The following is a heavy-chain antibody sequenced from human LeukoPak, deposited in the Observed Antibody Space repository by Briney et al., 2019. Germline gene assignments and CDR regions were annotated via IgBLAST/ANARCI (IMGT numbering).Heavy chain of an antibody. CDR3: ARGRLSGSSHFDH. CDR2: IYYTGAT. V-gene: IGHV4-59*11. J-gene: IGHJ4*02. Sequence: SETLSLTCTVSSGFISGHYWSWIRQPPGKGLEWIGYIYYTGATHYSPSLESRATVSVDPSQTQLSLSLTSVTAADTAVYYCARGRLSGSSHFDHWGQGTLVIVSS. CDR1: SGFISGHY. D-gene: IGHD6-13*01.